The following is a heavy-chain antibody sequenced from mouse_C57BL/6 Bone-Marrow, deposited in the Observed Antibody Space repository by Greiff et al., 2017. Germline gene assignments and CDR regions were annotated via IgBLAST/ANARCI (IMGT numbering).Heavy chain of an antibody. CDR2: INPRSGNT. Sequence: QVQLQQSGAELARPGASVKLSCKASGYTFTSYGISWVKQSTGQGLEWIGEINPRSGNTYYNEKFKGKATLTADKSSSTAYMELRSLTSEDSAGYFCARWSPLAMDYWGQGTSVTVSS. CDR1: GYTFTSYG. CDR3: ARWSPLAMDY. V-gene: IGHV1-81*01. J-gene: IGHJ4*01.